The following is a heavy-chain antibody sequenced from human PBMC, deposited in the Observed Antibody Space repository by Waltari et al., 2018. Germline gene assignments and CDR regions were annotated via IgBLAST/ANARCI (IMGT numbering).Heavy chain of an antibody. D-gene: IGHD6-13*01. V-gene: IGHV1-2*02. J-gene: IGHJ4*02. CDR2: INPNSGDT. CDR3: ARDLRGAAFDY. CDR1: GYIFTGDY. Sequence: QVQLVQSGAEVKKPGASVQVSCKATGYIFTGDYLHWVRQAPGHGLEWMGWINPNSGDTNYAQKFKGRVTMTSDRTTSTAYLDLSRLTSDDTALYYCARDLRGAAFDYWGQGTLVTVSS.